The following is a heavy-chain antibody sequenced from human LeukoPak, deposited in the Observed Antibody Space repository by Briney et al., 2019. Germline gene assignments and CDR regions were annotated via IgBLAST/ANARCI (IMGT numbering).Heavy chain of an antibody. CDR3: LRDLNWSLDQ. V-gene: IGHV3-74*01. D-gene: IGHD1-20*01. Sequence: GGSLRLSCAASGFTFSNYMMHWVRQAPGKGLVWVSRIKSDGITITYAASVKGRFTISRDNAKNTLYLQMNSLRAEDTAVYYCLRDLNWSLDQWGQGTLVTVSS. CDR2: IKSDGITI. CDR1: GFTFSNYM. J-gene: IGHJ4*02.